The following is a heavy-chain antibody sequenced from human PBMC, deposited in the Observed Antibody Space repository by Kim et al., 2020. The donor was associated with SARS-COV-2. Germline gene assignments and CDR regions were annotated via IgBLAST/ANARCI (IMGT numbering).Heavy chain of an antibody. D-gene: IGHD2-8*01. V-gene: IGHV1-3*01. CDR3: ARDRNGPDY. CDR1: AYTFTDYA. CDR2: INAGTGNT. Sequence: ASVKVSCKASAYTFTDYALHWVRQAPGHSLEWIGWINAGTGNTKYSPTLQGRVTITRDSSATTAYMELSSLKSEDTAIYYCARDRNGPDYWGQGARVTVSS. J-gene: IGHJ4*02.